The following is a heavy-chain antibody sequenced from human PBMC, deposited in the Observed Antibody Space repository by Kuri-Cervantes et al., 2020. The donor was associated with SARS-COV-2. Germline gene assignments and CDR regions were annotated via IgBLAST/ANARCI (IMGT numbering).Heavy chain of an antibody. Sequence: ESLKISCAAPGFTFSSYAMSWVRQAPGKGLEWVSAISGSGCSTYYADSVKGRFTISRDNSKNTLYLQMNSLRAEDTAVYYCANLQWLLIDDAFDIWGQGTMVTVSS. J-gene: IGHJ3*02. V-gene: IGHV3-23*01. CDR3: ANLQWLLIDDAFDI. D-gene: IGHD3-22*01. CDR2: ISGSGCST. CDR1: GFTFSSYA.